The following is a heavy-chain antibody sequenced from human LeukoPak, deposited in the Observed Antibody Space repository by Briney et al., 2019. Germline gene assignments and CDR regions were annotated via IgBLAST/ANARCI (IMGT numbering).Heavy chain of an antibody. CDR2: MNPNSGGT. V-gene: IGHV1-2*02. J-gene: IGHJ4*02. CDR3: ATDRELEY. D-gene: IGHD3-10*01. CDR1: GYTFTSYD. Sequence: VASVKVSCKASGYTFTSYDINWVRQATGQGLEWMGWMNPNSGGTNYAQKFQGRVTMTRDTSISTAYMELSRLRSDDTAVYYCATDRELEYWGQGTLVTVSS.